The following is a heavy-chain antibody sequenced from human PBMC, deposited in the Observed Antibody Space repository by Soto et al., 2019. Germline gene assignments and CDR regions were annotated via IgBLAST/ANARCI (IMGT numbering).Heavy chain of an antibody. V-gene: IGHV3-23*01. D-gene: IGHD3-22*01. J-gene: IGHJ4*02. CDR2: FSVGGGGT. CDR1: GFTFSIYA. CDR3: AKEGILDSSGYYYFDY. Sequence: GGSLRLSCAASGFTFSIYALSWVRQTPGKGLEWVSSFSVGGGGTYYADSVKGRFTISRDTSKNTLYLQMNSLRAEDTAVYYCAKEGILDSSGYYYFDYWGQGTLVTVSS.